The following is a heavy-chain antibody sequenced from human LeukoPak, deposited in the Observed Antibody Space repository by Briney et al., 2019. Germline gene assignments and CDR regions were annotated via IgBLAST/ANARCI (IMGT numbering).Heavy chain of an antibody. J-gene: IGHJ4*02. CDR2: ISGSGGRT. D-gene: IGHD1-26*01. V-gene: IGHV3-23*01. CDR3: ATARAIYDY. CDR1: GFTFSNYA. Sequence: GGSLRLSCAASGFTFSNYAMSWVRQAPGKGLEWVSGISGSGGRTYYADSVKGRFTISRDNSKNTLYLQMNSLRAEDTAVYYCATARAIYDYWGQGALVTVSS.